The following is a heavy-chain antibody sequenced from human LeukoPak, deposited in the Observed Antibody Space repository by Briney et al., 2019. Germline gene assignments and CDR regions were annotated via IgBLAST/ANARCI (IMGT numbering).Heavy chain of an antibody. V-gene: IGHV1-2*02. Sequence: GASVKVSCKASGYTFTGYYMHWVRQAPGQGLEWMGWINPNSGGTNYAQKFQGRVTMTGDTSISTAYMELSRLRSDDTAVYYCARAKYLPAATSGMLLGYWGQGTLVTVSS. D-gene: IGHD2-2*01. CDR3: ARAKYLPAATSGMLLGY. CDR1: GYTFTGYY. CDR2: INPNSGGT. J-gene: IGHJ4*02.